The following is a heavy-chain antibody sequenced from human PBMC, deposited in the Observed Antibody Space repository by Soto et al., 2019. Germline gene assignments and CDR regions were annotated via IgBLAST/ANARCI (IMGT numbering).Heavy chain of an antibody. V-gene: IGHV3-72*01. D-gene: IGHD4-17*01. J-gene: IGHJ4*02. CDR1: GLTFSDRY. CDR2: IRKKTNSYTT. CDR3: TTVTTVDYYFDY. Sequence: GGSLRLSCAASGLTFSDRYMDWVRQAPGKGLERVGRIRKKTNSYTTEYAASVKGRFIISRDDSTNSLYLQMSSLKTEDTAVYYCTTVTTVDYYFDYWGQGTLVTVSS.